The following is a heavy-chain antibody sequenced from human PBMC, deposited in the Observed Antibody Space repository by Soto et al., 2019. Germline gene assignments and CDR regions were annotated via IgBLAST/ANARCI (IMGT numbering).Heavy chain of an antibody. J-gene: IGHJ6*02. CDR2: NSGSGGST. CDR3: AKAASNIVVHSLDV. CDR1: GFTFSSYA. V-gene: IGHV3-23*01. Sequence: GGSLRLSCAASGFTFSSYAMSWVRQAPGKGLEWVSANSGSGGSTYYADSVKGRFTISRDNSKNTLYLQMNSLRAEDTVVYYCAKAASNIVVHSLDVWGQGTTVTVSS. D-gene: IGHD5-12*01.